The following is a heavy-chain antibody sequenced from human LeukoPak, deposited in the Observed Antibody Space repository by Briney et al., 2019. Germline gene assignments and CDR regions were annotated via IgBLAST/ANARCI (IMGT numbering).Heavy chain of an antibody. Sequence: GGSLRLSCAASGFTFSSYSMNWVRQAPGKGLEWVSSISSSSSYIYSADSVKGRFTISRDNAKNSVYLQMNSLRAEDTAVYYCARVRFRDQPAPLDYWGQGTLVTVSS. J-gene: IGHJ4*02. V-gene: IGHV3-21*01. CDR2: ISSSSSYI. D-gene: IGHD2-2*01. CDR1: GFTFSSYS. CDR3: ARVRFRDQPAPLDY.